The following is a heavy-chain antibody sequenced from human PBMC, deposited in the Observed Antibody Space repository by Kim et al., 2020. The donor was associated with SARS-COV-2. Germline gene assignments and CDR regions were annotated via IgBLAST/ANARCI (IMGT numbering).Heavy chain of an antibody. CDR2: ISSSSSYI. CDR3: ARSDGEAYSYDSSGHYRRYYCYGMDV. Sequence: GGSLRLSCAASGFTFSSYSMNWVRQAPGKGLEWVSSISSSSSYIYYADSVKGRFTISRDNAKNSLYLQMNSLRAEDTAVYYCARSDGEAYSYDSSGHYRRYYCYGMDVWGQGTTVTVSS. D-gene: IGHD3-22*01. V-gene: IGHV3-21*01. J-gene: IGHJ6*02. CDR1: GFTFSSYS.